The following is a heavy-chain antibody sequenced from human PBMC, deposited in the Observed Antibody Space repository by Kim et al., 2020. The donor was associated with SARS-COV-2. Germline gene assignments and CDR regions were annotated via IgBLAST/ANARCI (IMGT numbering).Heavy chain of an antibody. V-gene: IGHV5-51*01. CDR1: GYSFTNYW. D-gene: IGHD6-13*01. CDR2: IYPGDSDT. J-gene: IGHJ4*02. Sequence: GESLKISCKGSGYSFTNYWIGWVRQMPGKGLEWMGIIYPGDSDTRYSPSFQGQVTISVDKSISTAYLQWSSLKASDSAVYYCARMTAAHASRLYYFDYWGPGTLVTVSS. CDR3: ARMTAAHASRLYYFDY.